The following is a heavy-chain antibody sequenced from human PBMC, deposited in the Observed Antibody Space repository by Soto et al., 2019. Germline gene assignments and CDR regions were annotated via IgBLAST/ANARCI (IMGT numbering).Heavy chain of an antibody. D-gene: IGHD1-26*01. J-gene: IGHJ5*01. CDR1: GYTFTNYG. V-gene: IGHV1-18*01. Sequence: ASVKVSCKASGYTFTNYGISWLLQAPGHGLEWMGWISAYNGKTNYAQKFQGRVTMATDTATSTAYMELRSLRSDDTAVYYCAREGQVGATTPWLDSWGQGTLVTVSS. CDR2: ISAYNGKT. CDR3: AREGQVGATTPWLDS.